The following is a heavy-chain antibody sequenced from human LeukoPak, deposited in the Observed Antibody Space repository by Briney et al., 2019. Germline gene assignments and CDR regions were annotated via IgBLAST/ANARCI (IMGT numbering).Heavy chain of an antibody. Sequence: PGGSLRLSCAASGFTFSSYSMNWVRQAPGKGLEWVAVISYDGSNKYYADSVKGRFTISRDNSKNTLYLQMNSLRAEDTAVYYCAKDGPRVSSSWYIDYYYGMDVWGQGTTVTVSS. V-gene: IGHV3-30*18. CDR3: AKDGPRVSSSWYIDYYYGMDV. J-gene: IGHJ6*02. CDR1: GFTFSSYS. D-gene: IGHD6-13*01. CDR2: ISYDGSNK.